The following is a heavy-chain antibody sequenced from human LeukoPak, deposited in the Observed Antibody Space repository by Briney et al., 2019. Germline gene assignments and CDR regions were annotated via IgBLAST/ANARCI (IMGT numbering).Heavy chain of an antibody. Sequence: GGSLRLSCAASGFTFSTSGMHWVRQAPGKGLEWVALIWYDGSNEYADSVKGRFTISRDNSKNTLYLQMNSLRAEDTAVYHCAKDQGANYYYYMDVWGKVASVTVSS. CDR1: GFTFSTSG. CDR3: AKDQGANYYYYMDV. J-gene: IGHJ6*03. CDR2: IWYDGSNE. V-gene: IGHV3-33*06. D-gene: IGHD4/OR15-4a*01.